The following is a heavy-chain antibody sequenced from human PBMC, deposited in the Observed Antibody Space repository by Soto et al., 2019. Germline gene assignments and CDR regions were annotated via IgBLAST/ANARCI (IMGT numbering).Heavy chain of an antibody. Sequence: GASVKVSCKASGYTFTSYAMHWVRQAPGQRLEWMGWINAGNGNTKYSQKFQGRVTITRDTSASTAYMELSSLRSEDTAVYYCARGEDYYDSSGYSLFDYWGQGTLVTVSS. CDR3: ARGEDYYDSSGYSLFDY. CDR1: GYTFTSYA. CDR2: INAGNGNT. J-gene: IGHJ4*02. V-gene: IGHV1-3*01. D-gene: IGHD3-22*01.